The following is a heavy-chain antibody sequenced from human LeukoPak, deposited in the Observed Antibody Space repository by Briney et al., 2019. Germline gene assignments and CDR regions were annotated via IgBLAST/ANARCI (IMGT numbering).Heavy chain of an antibody. CDR3: ATSPRGYCSSTSCYVSRYAFDI. CDR2: IDPSDSYT. Sequence: GESLRISCKGSGYSFTSYWIRWVRQMPGKGLEWMERIDPSDSYTNYSPSFQGHVTISADKSISTAYLQWSSLKASDTAMYYCATSPRGYCSSTSCYVSRYAFDIWGQGTMVTVSS. V-gene: IGHV5-10-1*01. J-gene: IGHJ3*02. D-gene: IGHD2-2*01. CDR1: GYSFTSYW.